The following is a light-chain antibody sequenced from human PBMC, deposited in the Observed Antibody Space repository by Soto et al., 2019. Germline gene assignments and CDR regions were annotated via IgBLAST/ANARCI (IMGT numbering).Light chain of an antibody. CDR3: QHYGSPFT. CDR2: GTS. V-gene: IGKV3-20*01. CDR1: QSINNHF. Sequence: EVVLTQSPGTLSLPPGERATLSCRASQSINNHFLAWYQQKRGQAPRLLIYGTSNRATGIPDRFSGSGSGTDFTLAISRLEPEDFAVYYCQHYGSPFTFGPGTKVDIK. J-gene: IGKJ3*01.